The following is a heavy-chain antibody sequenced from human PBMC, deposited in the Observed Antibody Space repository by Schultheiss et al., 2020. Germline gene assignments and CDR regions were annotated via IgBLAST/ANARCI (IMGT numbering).Heavy chain of an antibody. CDR1: GFTFDEYA. Sequence: GGSLRLSCAASGFTFDEYAMHWVRQPPGKGLEWVSGISWNSGSIFYADSVKGRFTISRDNAKKSLYLQMSGLRPEDTARYYCTKVGSSGWYGSYLHYWGQGTMVTVSS. J-gene: IGHJ4*02. V-gene: IGHV3-9*01. CDR2: ISWNSGSI. D-gene: IGHD6-19*01. CDR3: TKVGSSGWYGSYLHY.